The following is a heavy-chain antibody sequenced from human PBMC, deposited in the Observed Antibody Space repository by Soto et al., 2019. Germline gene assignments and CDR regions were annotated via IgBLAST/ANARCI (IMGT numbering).Heavy chain of an antibody. CDR2: IYYTGST. CDR1: DGSINSFY. CDR3: AALGTVYRAVDH. V-gene: IGHV4-59*01. J-gene: IGHJ4*02. Sequence: SETLSLTCTVSDGSINSFYWTWIRQPPGKRLEWIGYIYYTGSTNYNPSLNSRVTISLDTSKNQVSLNLTSVTAADTAVYYCAALGTVYRAVDHCGQRTQVTVSS. D-gene: IGHD3-9*01.